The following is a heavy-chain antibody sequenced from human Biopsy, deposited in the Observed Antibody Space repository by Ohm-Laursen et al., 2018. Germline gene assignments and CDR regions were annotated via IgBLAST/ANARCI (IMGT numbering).Heavy chain of an antibody. V-gene: IGHV4-59*01. D-gene: IGHD3-3*01. CDR1: GGSISSYY. CDR2: IYYSGST. Sequence: GTLSLTCTVSGGSISSYYWNWIRQPPGKGLEWVGYIYYSGSTNYNPSLKSRVTISVDTSKNQFSLKLSSVTAADTAVFFCARLYRLDDYWNDDPPDAFDVWGQGTMVTVSS. J-gene: IGHJ3*01. CDR3: ARLYRLDDYWNDDPPDAFDV.